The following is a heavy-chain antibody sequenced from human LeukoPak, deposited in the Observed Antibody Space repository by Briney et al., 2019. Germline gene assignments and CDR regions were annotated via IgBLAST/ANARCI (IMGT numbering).Heavy chain of an antibody. Sequence: PSETLSLTCTDSGDSISGYYLSWIRQPPGKGLDWIAYIHYSGSTNYSPSLRSRVTISVDTSKNQFSLKLSSVTAADTAVYYCARHTYYSESSGYSNWFFDLWGRGTLVTVSS. CDR1: GDSISGYY. V-gene: IGHV4-59*08. D-gene: IGHD3-22*01. J-gene: IGHJ2*01. CDR3: ARHTYYSESSGYSNWFFDL. CDR2: IHYSGST.